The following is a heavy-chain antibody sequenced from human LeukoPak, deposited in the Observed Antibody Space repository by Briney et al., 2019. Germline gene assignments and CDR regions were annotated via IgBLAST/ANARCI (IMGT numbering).Heavy chain of an antibody. D-gene: IGHD1-26*01. J-gene: IGHJ4*02. CDR1: GFTFSSYA. CDR3: AKDLEWELSYFDY. CDR2: ISGSGGST. Sequence: GGSLRLSCAASGFTFSSYAMSWVRQAPGKGLEWVSAISGSGGSTYYADSAKGRFTISRDNSKNTLYLQMNSLRAEDTAVYYCAKDLEWELSYFDYWGQGTLVTVSS. V-gene: IGHV3-23*01.